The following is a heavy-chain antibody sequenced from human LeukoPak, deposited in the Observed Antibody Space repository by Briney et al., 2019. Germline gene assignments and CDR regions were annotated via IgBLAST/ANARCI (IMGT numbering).Heavy chain of an antibody. CDR3: ARSVFGVVNSMDV. Sequence: SVKVSCKASGGTFSSYAISWVRQAPGQGLEWMGGIIPIFGTANYAQKFQGRVTITADESTSTAYMELSSLRSEDTAVYYYARSVFGVVNSMDVWGKGTTVTVSS. J-gene: IGHJ6*03. V-gene: IGHV1-69*01. CDR1: GGTFSSYA. CDR2: IIPIFGTA. D-gene: IGHD3-3*01.